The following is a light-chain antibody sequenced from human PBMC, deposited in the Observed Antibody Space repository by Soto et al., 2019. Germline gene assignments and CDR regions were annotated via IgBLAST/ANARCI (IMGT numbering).Light chain of an antibody. CDR3: LLSYGGAQHWV. CDR2: STT. J-gene: IGLJ3*02. Sequence: QAVVTQEPSLTVSPGGTVTLTSASSTGAVTSGFFPNWFQQKPGQAPRALIYSTTYKHSWTPARFSGSLLGGKAALTLSGVQPENDGEYFGLLSYGGAQHWVFGGGTKITVL. V-gene: IGLV7-43*01. CDR1: TGAVTSGFF.